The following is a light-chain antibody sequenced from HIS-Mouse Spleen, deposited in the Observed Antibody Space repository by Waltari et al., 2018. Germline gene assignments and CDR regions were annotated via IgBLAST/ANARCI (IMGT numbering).Light chain of an antibody. CDR3: QSYDSSLSGFVV. CDR2: GNS. Sequence: QSVLTQPPSVSGAPGQRVTISCTGSSSNIGAGYDVHWYQQLPGTAPNLLIYGNSNRTSGGPDAFAGCKSGTAASLAITGLQAEDGADYYCQSYDSSLSGFVVFGGGTKLTVL. J-gene: IGLJ2*01. CDR1: SSNIGAGYD. V-gene: IGLV1-40*01.